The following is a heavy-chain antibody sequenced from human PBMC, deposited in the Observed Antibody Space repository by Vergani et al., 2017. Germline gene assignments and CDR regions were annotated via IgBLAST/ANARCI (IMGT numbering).Heavy chain of an antibody. J-gene: IGHJ5*02. Sequence: QVQLVQSGAEVKKPGSSVKVSCKASGGTFSSYAISWVRQAPGQGLEWMGGIIPIFGTANYAQKFQGRVTITADESTSTAYMELSSLRSEDTAVYYGARAGGGNRGAPRIGFDPWGQGTLVTVSA. CDR2: IIPIFGTA. CDR1: GGTFSSYA. V-gene: IGHV1-69*01. CDR3: ARAGGGNRGAPRIGFDP. D-gene: IGHD4-23*01.